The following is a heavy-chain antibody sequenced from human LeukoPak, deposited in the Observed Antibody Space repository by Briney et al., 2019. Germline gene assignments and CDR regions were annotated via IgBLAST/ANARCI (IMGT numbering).Heavy chain of an antibody. CDR1: GFTFSSYI. CDR3: ARDQDRGYYGSGSGDY. V-gene: IGHV3-7*01. D-gene: IGHD3-10*01. Sequence: GGSLRLSCEASGFTFSSYIMTWVRQAPGKGLEWVANIKQDGSEKYYVDSVKGRFTISRDNAKNSLYLQMNSLRAEDTAVYYCARDQDRGYYGSGSGDYWGQGTLVTVSS. J-gene: IGHJ4*02. CDR2: IKQDGSEK.